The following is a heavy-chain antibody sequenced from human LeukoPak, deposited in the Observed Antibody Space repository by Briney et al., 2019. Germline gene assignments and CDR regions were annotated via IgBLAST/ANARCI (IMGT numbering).Heavy chain of an antibody. CDR2: ISSSSSYI. V-gene: IGHV3-21*01. Sequence: GGSLRLSCAASGFTSSSYSMNWVRQAPGKGLEWGSSISSSSSYIYYADSVKGRLTISRDNAENTLYLQINSLRAEDTAVYYCATDEAATGRLDYWGQGTLVTDSS. J-gene: IGHJ4*02. CDR1: GFTSSSYS. CDR3: ATDEAATGRLDY. D-gene: IGHD1-1*01.